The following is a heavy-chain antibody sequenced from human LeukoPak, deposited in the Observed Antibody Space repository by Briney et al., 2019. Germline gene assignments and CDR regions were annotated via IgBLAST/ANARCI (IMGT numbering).Heavy chain of an antibody. CDR3: AREREQWHAFDI. V-gene: IGHV3-21*01. Sequence: PGGSLRLSCAASGFTFSNYGVHWVRQAPGKGLEWVSSISSSSSYIYYADSVKGRFTISRDNAKNSLYLQMNSLRAEDTAVYFCAREREQWHAFDIWGQGTMVTVSS. J-gene: IGHJ3*02. CDR1: GFTFSNYG. D-gene: IGHD6-19*01. CDR2: ISSSSSYI.